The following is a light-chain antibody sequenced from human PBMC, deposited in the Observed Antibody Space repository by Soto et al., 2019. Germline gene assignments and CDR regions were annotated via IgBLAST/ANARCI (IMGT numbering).Light chain of an antibody. CDR1: QSVSSN. V-gene: IGKV3-15*01. CDR2: GAS. J-gene: IGKJ5*01. Sequence: EIVMTQSPATLSVSPGERATLSCRASQSVSSNLAWYQQKPGQAPTLLIYGASARATGIPVRFSGSRSGTEFTLTISSLQSEDFAVYYCQQYGSSPPITFGQGTRLEIK. CDR3: QQYGSSPPIT.